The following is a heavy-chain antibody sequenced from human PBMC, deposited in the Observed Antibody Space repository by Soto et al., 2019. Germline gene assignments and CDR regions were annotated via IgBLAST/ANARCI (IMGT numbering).Heavy chain of an antibody. CDR3: ATTFNRIAARPQQFDP. J-gene: IGHJ5*02. CDR2: IKQDGSEK. V-gene: IGHV3-7*03. D-gene: IGHD6-6*01. Sequence: QLGGSLRLSCAASGFTFSSYWMSWVRQAPGKGLEWVANIKQDGSEKYYVDSVKGRFTISRDNAKNSLYLQMNSLRAEDTAVYYCATTFNRIAARPQQFDPWGQGTLVTVSS. CDR1: GFTFSSYW.